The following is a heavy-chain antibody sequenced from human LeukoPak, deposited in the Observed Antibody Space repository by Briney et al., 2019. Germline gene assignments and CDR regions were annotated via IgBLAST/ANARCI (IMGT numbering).Heavy chain of an antibody. CDR1: GFTFSGSA. D-gene: IGHD5/OR15-5a*01. J-gene: IGHJ6*02. CDR2: IRSKANSYAT. V-gene: IGHV3-73*01. CDR3: TRDSLFYYGMDV. Sequence: GGSLRLSCAASGFTFSGSAMHWVRQASRKGLEWVGLIRSKANSYATAYAASVKGRFTISRDDSKNTAYLQMNSLKTEDTAVYYCTRDSLFYYGMDVWGQGTTVTVSS.